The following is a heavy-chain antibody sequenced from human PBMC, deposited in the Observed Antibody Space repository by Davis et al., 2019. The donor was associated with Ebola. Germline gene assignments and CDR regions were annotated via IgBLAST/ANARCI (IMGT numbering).Heavy chain of an antibody. CDR3: ARDKFYYDSSGYGYYYGMDV. J-gene: IGHJ6*02. Sequence: PGGSLRLSCAASGFTFSTYSMNWVRQAPGKWLEWVSSIGSSSSYIYYADSVKGRFTISSDNAKKSLYLHMNSLRAEDTAVYYCARDKFYYDSSGYGYYYGMDVWGQGTTVTVSS. CDR2: IGSSSSYI. V-gene: IGHV3-21*01. CDR1: GFTFSTYS. D-gene: IGHD3-22*01.